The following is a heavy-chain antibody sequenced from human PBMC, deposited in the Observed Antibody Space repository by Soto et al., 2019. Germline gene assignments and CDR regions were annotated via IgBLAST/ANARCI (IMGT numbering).Heavy chain of an antibody. CDR2: INHSGST. D-gene: IGHD3-10*01. V-gene: IGHV4-34*01. Sequence: PSETLSLTCAVYGVSFSGYYWSWIRQPPGKGLEWIGEINHSGSTNYNPSLKSRVTISVDTSKNQFSLKLSSVTAADTAVYYCARGSYYYGSGSYYKVRYYYGMDVWGQGTTVTVSS. CDR1: GVSFSGYY. J-gene: IGHJ6*02. CDR3: ARGSYYYGSGSYYKVRYYYGMDV.